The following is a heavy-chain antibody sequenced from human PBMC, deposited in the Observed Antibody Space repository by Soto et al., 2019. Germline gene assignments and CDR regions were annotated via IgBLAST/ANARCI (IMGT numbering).Heavy chain of an antibody. Sequence: PGGSLRLSCAASGFTFSSYAMSWVRQAPGKGLEWVSAISGSGGSTYYADSVKGRFTISRDNSKNTLYLQMNSLRAEDTAVYYCSLIPTYYGDYSFDYWGQGTQVTVSS. CDR1: GFTFSSYA. D-gene: IGHD4-17*01. V-gene: IGHV3-23*01. J-gene: IGHJ4*02. CDR2: ISGSGGST. CDR3: SLIPTYYGDYSFDY.